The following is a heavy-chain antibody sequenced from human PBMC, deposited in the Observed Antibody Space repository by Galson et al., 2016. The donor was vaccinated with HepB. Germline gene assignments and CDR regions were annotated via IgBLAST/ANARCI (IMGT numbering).Heavy chain of an antibody. CDR1: GFTFSIYG. CDR2: ISGDSSMI. CDR3: ASSNGYLDH. Sequence: SLRLSCAASGFTFSIYGMSWVRQAPGKGLEWVSYISGDSSMIYYADSVKGRFTISRDNARNSLYLQMNSLRDEDTAVYYCASSNGYLDHWGQGILVTVSS. D-gene: IGHD3-22*01. V-gene: IGHV3-48*02. J-gene: IGHJ4*02.